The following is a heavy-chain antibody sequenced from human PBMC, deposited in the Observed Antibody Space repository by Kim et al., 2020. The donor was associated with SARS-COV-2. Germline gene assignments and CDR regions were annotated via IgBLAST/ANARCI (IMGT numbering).Heavy chain of an antibody. V-gene: IGHV1-3*01. CDR2: INAGNGNT. J-gene: IGHJ5*02. CDR1: GYTFTSYA. D-gene: IGHD3-10*01. Sequence: ASVKVSCKASGYTFTSYAMHWVRQAPGQRLEWMGWINAGNGNTKYSQKFQGRVTITRDTSASTAYMELSSLRSEDTAVYYCARAHKEVLLWIRPNQNWFDPWGQGTLVTVSS. CDR3: ARAHKEVLLWIRPNQNWFDP.